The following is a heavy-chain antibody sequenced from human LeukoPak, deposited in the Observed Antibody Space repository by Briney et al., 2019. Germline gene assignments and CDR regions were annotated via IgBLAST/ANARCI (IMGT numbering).Heavy chain of an antibody. J-gene: IGHJ4*02. CDR1: GFTFSSYA. D-gene: IGHD4-11*01. Sequence: GGSLRLSCAASGFTFSSYAMSWVRQAPGKGLEWVSVIYSGGSTYYADSVKGRFTISRDNSKHTLYLQMNSLRAEDTAVYYCARAAGNDYPVYWGQGTLVTVSS. V-gene: IGHV3-53*01. CDR3: ARAAGNDYPVY. CDR2: IYSGGST.